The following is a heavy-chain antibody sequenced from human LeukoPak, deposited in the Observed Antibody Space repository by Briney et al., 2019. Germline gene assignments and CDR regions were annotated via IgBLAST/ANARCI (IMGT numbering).Heavy chain of an antibody. J-gene: IGHJ1*01. D-gene: IGHD4-17*01. CDR3: ASTDPFDYGDYAEYFQH. CDR2: IYYSGST. CDR1: GGSISSYY. V-gene: IGHV4-59*08. Sequence: ETLSLTCTVSGGSISSYYWSWIRQPPGKGLEWIGYIYYSGSTNYNPSLKSRVTISVDTSKNQFSLKLSSVTAADTAVYYCASTDPFDYGDYAEYFQHWGQGTLVTVSS.